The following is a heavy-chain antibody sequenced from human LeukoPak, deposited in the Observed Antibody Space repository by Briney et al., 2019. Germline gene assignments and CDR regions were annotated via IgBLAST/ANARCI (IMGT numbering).Heavy chain of an antibody. CDR3: ARRPYSDTSGRLSDV. CDR2: IGSSGSPT. V-gene: IGHV3-48*02. J-gene: IGHJ6*02. CDR1: GFAFSSYN. D-gene: IGHD3-22*01. Sequence: GGSLRLSCAASGFAFSSYNVNWVRQAPGKGLEWISYIGSSGSPTHYADSVGGRFTISRDNAKNSLYLQMNSLRDEDTAVYFCARRPYSDTSGRLSDVWGQGTTVTVSS.